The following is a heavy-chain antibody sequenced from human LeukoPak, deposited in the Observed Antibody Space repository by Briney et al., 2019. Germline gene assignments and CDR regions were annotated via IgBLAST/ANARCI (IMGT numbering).Heavy chain of an antibody. CDR3: ASDILSSYYFDY. D-gene: IGHD3-9*01. J-gene: IGHJ4*02. CDR1: GYSISSGYY. Sequence: PSETLSLTCTVSGYSISSGYYWGWILQPPGKGLEWIGSIYHSGSTYYNPSLKSRVTISVDTSKNQFSLKLSSVTAADTAVYYCASDILSSYYFDYWGQGTLVTVSS. CDR2: IYHSGST. V-gene: IGHV4-38-2*02.